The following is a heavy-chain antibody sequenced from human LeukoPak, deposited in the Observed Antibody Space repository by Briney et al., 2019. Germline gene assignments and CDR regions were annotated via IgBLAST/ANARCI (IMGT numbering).Heavy chain of an antibody. CDR2: FDPEDGET. D-gene: IGHD3-10*01. Sequence: EASVKVSCKVSGYTLTELSMHWVRQAPGKGLEWMGGFDPEDGETIYAQKFQGRVTMTEDTSTDTAYMELSSLRSEDTAVYYCATGERITMVRGARNFDYWGQGTLVTVSS. CDR3: ATGERITMVRGARNFDY. CDR1: GYTLTELS. V-gene: IGHV1-24*01. J-gene: IGHJ4*02.